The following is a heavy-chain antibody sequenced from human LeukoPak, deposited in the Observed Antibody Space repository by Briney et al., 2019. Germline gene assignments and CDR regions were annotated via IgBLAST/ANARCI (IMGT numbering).Heavy chain of an antibody. J-gene: IGHJ6*03. CDR2: IYFSGST. D-gene: IGHD6-6*01. CDR1: GGSISSYY. V-gene: IGHV4-59*01. Sequence: PSETLSLTCTVSGGSISSYYWSWIRQPPGKGLEWIGYIYFSGSTNYHPSLKSRVTISVDTSKNQFSLKLSSVTAADTAVYYCARIPVCSSSGYYYYYMDVWGKGTTVTVS. CDR3: ARIPVCSSSGYYYYYMDV.